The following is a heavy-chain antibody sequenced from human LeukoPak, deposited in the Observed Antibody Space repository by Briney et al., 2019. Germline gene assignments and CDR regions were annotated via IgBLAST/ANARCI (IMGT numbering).Heavy chain of an antibody. V-gene: IGHV1-69*13. CDR2: IIPIFGTA. J-gene: IGHJ4*02. D-gene: IGHD3-16*01. Sequence: ASVKVSCKASGGTFSRYAISWVRQAPGQGLEWMGGIIPIFGTANYAQKFQGRVTITADESTSTAYMELSSLRSEDTAVYYCAREVSGEQFFDYWGQGTLVTVSS. CDR1: GGTFSRYA. CDR3: AREVSGEQFFDY.